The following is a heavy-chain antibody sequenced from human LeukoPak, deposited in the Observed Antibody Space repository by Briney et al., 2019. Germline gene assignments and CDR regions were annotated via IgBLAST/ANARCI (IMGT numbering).Heavy chain of an antibody. D-gene: IGHD6-25*01. J-gene: IGHJ4*02. CDR1: GFTFSSYS. V-gene: IGHV3-21*01. CDR2: ISSSSNYI. Sequence: GGSLRLSCAASGFTFSSYSMNWVRQAPGKGLEWVSSISSSSNYIYYADSVKGRFTISRDSAKNSLYLQMNSLGAEDTAVYYCARGGYSSGPDYWGQGTLVTVSS. CDR3: ARGGYSSGPDY.